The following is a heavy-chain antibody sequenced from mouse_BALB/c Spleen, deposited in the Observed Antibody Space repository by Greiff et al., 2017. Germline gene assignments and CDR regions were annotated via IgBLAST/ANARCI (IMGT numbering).Heavy chain of an antibody. CDR3: ACSCGHFFDY. V-gene: IGHV1-63*02. CDR2: MDRGGGWP. CDR1: GYNVTNYW. Sequence: VQLQQPGEERGRTGTSVKISCKAAGYNVTNYWLGWVKQRPGKGLEGSGEMDRGGGWPNYNEKFKGKATLTADTSSSTAYMQLSSLTSEDSAVYFCACSCGHFFDY. J-gene: IGHJ2*01. D-gene: IGHD1-1*02.